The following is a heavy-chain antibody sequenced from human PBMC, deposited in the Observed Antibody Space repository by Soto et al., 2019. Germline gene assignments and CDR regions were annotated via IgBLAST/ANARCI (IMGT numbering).Heavy chain of an antibody. J-gene: IGHJ4*02. Sequence: QVQLVQSGAEVKKPGSSVKVSCKASGGTFSSYSINWVRQAPGQGLEWMGEIIPIFGTANYAQKFQGSVTITADESTSTAYMELSSLRSEATAVYYCARDGGRHSGGIDYWGQGTLVTVSS. CDR1: GGTFSSYS. D-gene: IGHD1-26*01. CDR3: ARDGGRHSGGIDY. CDR2: IIPIFGTA. V-gene: IGHV1-69*01.